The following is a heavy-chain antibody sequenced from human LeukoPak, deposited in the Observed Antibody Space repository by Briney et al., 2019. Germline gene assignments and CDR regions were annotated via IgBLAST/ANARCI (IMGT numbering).Heavy chain of an antibody. V-gene: IGHV3-30*18. CDR2: ISCDGSNK. CDR3: AKGSLGGSWYKFLIDY. J-gene: IGHJ4*02. D-gene: IGHD6-13*01. Sequence: GGSLRLSCAASGFTFSSYGMHWVRQAPGKGLEWVAVISCDGSNKYYADSVKGRFTISRDNSKNTLYLQMNSLRAEDTAVYYCAKGSLGGSWYKFLIDYWGQGTLVTVSS. CDR1: GFTFSSYG.